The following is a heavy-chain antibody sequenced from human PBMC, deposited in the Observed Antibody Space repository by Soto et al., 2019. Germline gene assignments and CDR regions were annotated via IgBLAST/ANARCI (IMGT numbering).Heavy chain of an antibody. D-gene: IGHD4-17*01. J-gene: IGHJ6*03. CDR1: GGSISSGGYY. Sequence: TLSLTCTVSGGSISSGGYYWSWIRQHPGKGLEWIGYIYYSGSTYYNPSLKSRVTISVDTSKNQFSLKLSSVTAADTAVYYCARVTVTTPYYYYYMDVWGKGTTVTVSS. CDR2: IYYSGST. CDR3: ARVTVTTPYYYYYMDV. V-gene: IGHV4-31*03.